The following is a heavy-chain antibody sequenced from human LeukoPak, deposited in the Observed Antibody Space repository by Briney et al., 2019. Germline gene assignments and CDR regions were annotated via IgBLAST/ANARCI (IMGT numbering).Heavy chain of an antibody. J-gene: IGHJ4*02. D-gene: IGHD3-22*01. Sequence: ASVKVSCKASGYTFTSYDINWVRQATRQGREWMGWMNPNSGNTGYAQKFQGRVTMTRNTSISTAYMELSSLRSEDTAVYYCARDSRDYYDSSGYYIWGQGTLVTVSS. V-gene: IGHV1-8*01. CDR3: ARDSRDYYDSSGYYI. CDR1: GYTFTSYD. CDR2: MNPNSGNT.